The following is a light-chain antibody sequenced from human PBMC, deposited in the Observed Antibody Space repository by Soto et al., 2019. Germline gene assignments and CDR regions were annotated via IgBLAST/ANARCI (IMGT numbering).Light chain of an antibody. CDR1: QSVSSN. CDR3: QQYNSWPQT. Sequence: EIVMTQSPATLSVSPGERATLSCRASQSVSSNLAWYQQKPGQAPRLLIYRASTRATGIPARFSGSGSGTEFTLTISSLQSEDFAVYYCQQYNSWPQTFGQGTRVEIK. J-gene: IGKJ1*01. V-gene: IGKV3-15*01. CDR2: RAS.